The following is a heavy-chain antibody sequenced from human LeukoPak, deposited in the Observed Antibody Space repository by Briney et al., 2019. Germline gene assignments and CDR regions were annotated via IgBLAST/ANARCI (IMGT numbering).Heavy chain of an antibody. CDR3: ARQRGGQYEDGFDI. V-gene: IGHV1-2*02. J-gene: IGHJ3*02. Sequence: ASVKVSCKTSEYTFTGYYMHWVRQAPGQGLEWMGWISPNSGGTNYAQKFQGRVTMTRDTSTSTVYMELSSLKYEDTAVYYCARQRGGQYEDGFDIWGQRTMVTVSS. CDR2: ISPNSGGT. CDR1: EYTFTGYY. D-gene: IGHD2-8*01.